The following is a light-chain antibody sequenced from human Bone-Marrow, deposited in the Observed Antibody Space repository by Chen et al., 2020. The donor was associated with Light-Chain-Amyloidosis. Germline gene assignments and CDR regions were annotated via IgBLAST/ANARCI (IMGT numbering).Light chain of an antibody. CDR2: KAS. CDR1: QSISSW. V-gene: IGKV1-5*03. Sequence: DIQMTQSPSTLSASVGDRVNITCRASQSISSWLAWYQQKPGKPPKLLISKASNLESGVPSRFSGSGSGTECTLTISSLQPDDFATYFCQQYNDNWTFGQGTKLEIK. CDR3: QQYNDNWT. J-gene: IGKJ1*01.